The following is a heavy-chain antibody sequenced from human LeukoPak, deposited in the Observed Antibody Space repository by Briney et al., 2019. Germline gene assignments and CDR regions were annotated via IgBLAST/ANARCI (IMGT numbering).Heavy chain of an antibody. CDR3: ARDHRTESDGYYFVNELWYFDL. D-gene: IGHD3-22*01. CDR2: INPTNEKT. CDR1: GFTFRNYG. Sequence: GASVKVSCKASGFTFRNYGMHWVRQAPGQRLEWMGWINPTNEKTKYSEKFQGRVTISRDTGASTVYMELSSLRSEDTAVYYCARDHRTESDGYYFVNELWYFDLWGRGTLVFVSS. J-gene: IGHJ2*01. V-gene: IGHV1-3*01.